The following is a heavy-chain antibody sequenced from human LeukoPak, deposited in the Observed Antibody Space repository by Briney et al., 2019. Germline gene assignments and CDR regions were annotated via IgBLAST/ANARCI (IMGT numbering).Heavy chain of an antibody. D-gene: IGHD2-8*01. Sequence: GGSLRLSCAVSGYTFSSYSMNWVRQAPGKGLEWVSSISSSSSTIYYADSVKGRFTISRDNAKNSLYLQMNSLRAEDTAVYYCARVSNAYDYYYMDVWGKGTTVTVSS. J-gene: IGHJ6*03. CDR1: GYTFSSYS. CDR2: ISSSSSTI. V-gene: IGHV3-48*01. CDR3: ARVSNAYDYYYMDV.